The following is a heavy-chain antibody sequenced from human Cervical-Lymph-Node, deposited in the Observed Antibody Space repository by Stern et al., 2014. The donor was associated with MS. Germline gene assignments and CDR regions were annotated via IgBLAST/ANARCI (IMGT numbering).Heavy chain of an antibody. CDR1: GYSFTSHY. Sequence: QVQLVQSGAEVKKPGASVKVSCKASGYSFTSHYMHWVRQAPGQGLEWVGIINPSGDSARYAQKLQGRVTMTRDTSTSTVYMELSSLRSEDTAVYYCASGTGSKRPTGNYWGQGTLVTVSS. CDR3: ASGTGSKRPTGNY. V-gene: IGHV1-46*01. D-gene: IGHD3/OR15-3a*01. CDR2: INPSGDSA. J-gene: IGHJ4*02.